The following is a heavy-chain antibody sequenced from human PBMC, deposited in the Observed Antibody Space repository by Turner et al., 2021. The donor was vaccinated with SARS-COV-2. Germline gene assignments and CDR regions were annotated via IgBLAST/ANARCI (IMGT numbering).Heavy chain of an antibody. V-gene: IGHV3-53*01. J-gene: IGHJ5*02. D-gene: IGHD1-26*01. CDR3: ARETREARFDP. Sequence: EVQLVESGGGLIQPGGSLRLSCAASGFTVSSNYMNWVRQAPGKGLEWVSIIYSGGSTYYADSVKGRFTISRDNSKNTLFLQMNSLRAEDTAVYYCARETREARFDPWGQGILVTVSS. CDR2: IYSGGST. CDR1: GFTVSSNY.